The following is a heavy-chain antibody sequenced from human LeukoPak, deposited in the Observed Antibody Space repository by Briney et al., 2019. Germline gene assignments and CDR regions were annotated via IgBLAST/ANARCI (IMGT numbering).Heavy chain of an antibody. CDR1: GGSISRNTW. D-gene: IGHD3-10*01. CDR2: IHDSGRT. CDR3: ARDSAPSYGHYYYYMDV. V-gene: IGHV4-4*02. J-gene: IGHJ6*03. Sequence: PSGTLSLTCAVSGGSISRNTWWSWARQPPGKGLEWIAEIHDSGRTNYNPSLKSRVTISVDKSKNQFSLQLASMTAADTAVYYCARDSAPSYGHYYYYMDVWGKGTTVTVSS.